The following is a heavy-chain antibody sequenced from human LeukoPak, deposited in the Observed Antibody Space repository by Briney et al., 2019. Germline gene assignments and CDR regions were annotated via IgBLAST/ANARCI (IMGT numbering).Heavy chain of an antibody. CDR3: ARDRTIAAADYSLDY. V-gene: IGHV3-21*01. J-gene: IGHJ4*02. Sequence: GGSLRLSCAASGFTFSSYSMNWVRQAPGKGLEWVSSISSSSSYIYYADSVKGRFTISRDNAKNSLYLQMNSLRAEDTAVYYCARDRTIAAADYSLDYWGQGTLVTVSS. D-gene: IGHD6-13*01. CDR2: ISSSSSYI. CDR1: GFTFSSYS.